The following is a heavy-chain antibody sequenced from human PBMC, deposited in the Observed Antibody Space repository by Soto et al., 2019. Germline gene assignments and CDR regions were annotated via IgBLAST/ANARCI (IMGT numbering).Heavy chain of an antibody. Sequence: PSETLSLTCTVSAGSISSGDYYWSWIRQPPGKGLEWIGYIYYSGSTYYNPSLKSRVTISVDTSKNQFSLKLSSVTAADTAVYYCARASEERFMGFDPWGQGTLVTVSS. CDR1: AGSISSGDYY. CDR2: IYYSGST. D-gene: IGHD3-10*01. V-gene: IGHV4-30-4*01. CDR3: ARASEERFMGFDP. J-gene: IGHJ5*02.